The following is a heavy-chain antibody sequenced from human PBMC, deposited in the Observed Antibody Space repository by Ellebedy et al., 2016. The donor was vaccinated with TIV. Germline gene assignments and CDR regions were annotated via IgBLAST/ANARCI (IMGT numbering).Heavy chain of an antibody. CDR3: ASARLPKYYFDF. J-gene: IGHJ4*02. CDR2: LWSDGSHQ. Sequence: GESLKISCAASGFTFSNYGLHWVRQAPGKGLEWVANLWSDGSHQYYADSVKGRFTISRDTSKNTLTLQMNSLRGEDTAVYFCASARLPKYYFDFWGQGTLVAVSS. CDR1: GFTFSNYG. V-gene: IGHV3-33*01.